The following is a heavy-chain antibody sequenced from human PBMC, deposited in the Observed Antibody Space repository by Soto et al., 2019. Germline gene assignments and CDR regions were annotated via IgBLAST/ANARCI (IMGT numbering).Heavy chain of an antibody. V-gene: IGHV3-30*03. J-gene: IGHJ4*02. Sequence: GGSLRLSCAASGFTFSTYGMHWVRQAPGKGLEWVALISYDGSNKYYGESVKGRFTISRDNSKNTLYLQMNSLGPEDTAVYYCARGDPTNDQNFDSWGQGTLVTVSS. CDR2: ISYDGSNK. D-gene: IGHD1-1*01. CDR3: ARGDPTNDQNFDS. CDR1: GFTFSTYG.